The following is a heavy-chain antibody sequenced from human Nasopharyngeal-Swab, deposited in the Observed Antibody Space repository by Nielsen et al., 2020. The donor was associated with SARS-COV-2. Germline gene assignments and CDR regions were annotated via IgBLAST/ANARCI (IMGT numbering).Heavy chain of an antibody. CDR3: ARGRDFPFDS. J-gene: IGHJ4*02. D-gene: IGHD3-3*01. CDR1: GDSVSSHSAG. Sequence: SQTLSLTCAISGDSVSSHSAGWNWIRQSPSRGLGWLGRTLYRSKWYNDYAESVKSRIAVNPDTSKNQFSLQLNSVTPEDTAVYCCARGRDFPFDSWGQGTLVTASS. CDR2: TLYRSKWYN. V-gene: IGHV6-1*01.